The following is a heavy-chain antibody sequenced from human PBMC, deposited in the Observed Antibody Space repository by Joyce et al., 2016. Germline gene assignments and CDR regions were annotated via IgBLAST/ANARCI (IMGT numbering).Heavy chain of an antibody. J-gene: IGHJ3*01. CDR2: IYHSGTT. CDR1: GGSINNYY. Sequence: QVQLQESGPGLVKPSETLSLTCTVSGGSINNYYWTWIRQPPGKGLEWIVYIYHSGTTKYNPSLKSRLTISVDTSKNQFSLKLSSVTAADTAVYYCVRDRGGSRWSEALDVWGQGTMVSVSS. D-gene: IGHD6-13*01. CDR3: VRDRGGSRWSEALDV. V-gene: IGHV4-59*01.